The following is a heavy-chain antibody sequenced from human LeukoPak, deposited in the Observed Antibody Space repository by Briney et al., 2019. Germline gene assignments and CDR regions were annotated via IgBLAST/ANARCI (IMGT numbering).Heavy chain of an antibody. J-gene: IGHJ4*02. Sequence: SETLSLTCTVSGGSISSYYWSWIRQPPGKGLEWIGYIYYSGSTNYNPSLKSRVTISVDTSKNQFSLKLSSVTAADTAVYYCARGPNKVVPAAYFDYWGQGTLVTVSS. CDR1: GGSISSYY. V-gene: IGHV4-59*08. CDR2: IYYSGST. D-gene: IGHD2-2*01. CDR3: ARGPNKVVPAAYFDY.